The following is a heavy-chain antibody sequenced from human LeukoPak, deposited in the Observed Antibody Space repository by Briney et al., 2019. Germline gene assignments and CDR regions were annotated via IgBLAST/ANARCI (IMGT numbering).Heavy chain of an antibody. D-gene: IGHD6-19*01. CDR3: ARGNSSGFGRY. V-gene: IGHV3-21*01. J-gene: IGHJ4*02. CDR1: GFTFSSYS. Sequence: GGSLRLSCAASGFTFSSYSMNLVRQAPGKGLEWVSSISSSSSYIYYADSVKGRFTISRDNAKNSLYLQMNSLRAEDTAVYYCARGNSSGFGRYWGQGTLVTVSS. CDR2: ISSSSSYI.